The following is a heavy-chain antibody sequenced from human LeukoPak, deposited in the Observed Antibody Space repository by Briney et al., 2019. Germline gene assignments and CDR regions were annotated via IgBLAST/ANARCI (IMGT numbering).Heavy chain of an antibody. Sequence: PSQTLSLTCTVSGGSISSGDYYWSCIRQPPGKGLKWIGYIYYSGSTYYNPSLKSRVTISVDTSKNQFSLKLSSVTAADTAVYYCARVPGLDYYGSGSPYYGMDVWGQGTTVTVSS. V-gene: IGHV4-30-4*01. D-gene: IGHD3-10*01. CDR1: GGSISSGDYY. CDR3: ARVPGLDYYGSGSPYYGMDV. J-gene: IGHJ6*02. CDR2: IYYSGST.